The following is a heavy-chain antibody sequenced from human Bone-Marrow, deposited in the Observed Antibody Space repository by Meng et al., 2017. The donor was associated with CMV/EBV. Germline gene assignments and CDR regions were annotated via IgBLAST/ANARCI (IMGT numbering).Heavy chain of an antibody. CDR3: ARDKVASSGWYDY. CDR2: INPNSGGT. CDR1: GYTFPGYY. V-gene: IGHV1-2*02. D-gene: IGHD6-19*01. Sequence: VQLMQSGAEVKKPGASVKVSCKASGYTFPGYYMHWVRQAPGQGLEWMGWINPNSGGTNYAQKFQGRVTMTRDTSISTAYMELSRLRSDDTAVYYCARDKVASSGWYDYWGQGTLVTVSS. J-gene: IGHJ4*02.